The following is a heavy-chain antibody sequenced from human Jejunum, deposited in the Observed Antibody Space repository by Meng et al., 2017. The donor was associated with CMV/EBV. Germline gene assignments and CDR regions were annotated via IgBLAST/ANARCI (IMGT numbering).Heavy chain of an antibody. CDR1: FSGSW. CDR2: SNRDGSDT. V-gene: IGHV3-74*03. Sequence: FSGSWRDWVRKAPGKGLVWVSHSNRDGSDTKYADSVKGRFTISRDNTKNTLYLQMDSLRAEDTAVYYCARDLGSCKGTSCFRLSPWGQGTLVTVSS. CDR3: ARDLGSCKGTSCFRLSP. D-gene: IGHD2-2*01. J-gene: IGHJ5*02.